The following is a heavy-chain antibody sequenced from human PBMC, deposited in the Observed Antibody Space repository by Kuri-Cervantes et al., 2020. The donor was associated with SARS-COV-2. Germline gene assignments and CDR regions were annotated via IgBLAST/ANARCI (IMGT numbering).Heavy chain of an antibody. D-gene: IGHD3-22*01. Sequence: SETLSLTCTVSGGSISSSSYYWGWIRQPPGKGLEWIGSIYYSGSTYYNPSLKSRVAISVDTSKNQSSLKLSSVTAADTAVYYCARHSDRHYYDSSGYSFDYWGQGTLVTVSS. V-gene: IGHV4-39*01. CDR1: GGSISSSSYY. CDR3: ARHSDRHYYDSSGYSFDY. CDR2: IYYSGST. J-gene: IGHJ4*02.